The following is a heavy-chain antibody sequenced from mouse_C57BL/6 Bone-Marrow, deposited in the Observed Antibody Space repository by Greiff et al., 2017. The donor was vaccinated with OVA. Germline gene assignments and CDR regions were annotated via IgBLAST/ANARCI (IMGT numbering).Heavy chain of an antibody. CDR3: ASNYYDSSYEYFDV. CDR2: IRNKANGYTT. D-gene: IGHD1-1*01. J-gene: IGHJ1*03. Sequence: EVKLVESGGGLVQPGGSLSLSCAASGFTFTDYYMSWVRQPPGKALEWLGFIRNKANGYTTKYSASVKGRFTISRDDSQSIIYLQMNALRAEDSATYYCASNYYDSSYEYFDVWGTGTTVTVSS. CDR1: GFTFTDYY. V-gene: IGHV7-3*01.